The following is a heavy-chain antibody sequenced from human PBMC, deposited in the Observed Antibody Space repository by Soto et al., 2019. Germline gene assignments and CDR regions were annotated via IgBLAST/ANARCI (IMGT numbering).Heavy chain of an antibody. V-gene: IGHV1-18*01. J-gene: IGHJ6*03. CDR3: ARDTHYGDYYYYYMDV. Sequence: ASVKVSCKASGYTFTSYGISWVRQAPGQGLEWMGWISAYNGNTNYAQKLQGRVTMTTDTSTSTAYMELRSLRSDDTAVYYCARDTHYGDYYYYYMDVWGKGTTVTVSS. D-gene: IGHD4-17*01. CDR1: GYTFTSYG. CDR2: ISAYNGNT.